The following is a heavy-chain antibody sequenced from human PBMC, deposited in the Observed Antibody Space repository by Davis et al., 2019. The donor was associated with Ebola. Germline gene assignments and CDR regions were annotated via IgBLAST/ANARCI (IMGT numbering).Heavy chain of an antibody. CDR2: INTNTGNP. V-gene: IGHV7-4-1*02. CDR3: AKDRHYYGMGV. J-gene: IGHJ6*02. Sequence: AASVKVSCKASGYTFTSYGISWVRQAPGQGLEWMGWINTNTGNPTYAQGFTGRFVFSLDTSVSTAYLQISSLKAEDTAVYYCAKDRHYYGMGVWGQGTTVTVSS. CDR1: GYTFTSYG.